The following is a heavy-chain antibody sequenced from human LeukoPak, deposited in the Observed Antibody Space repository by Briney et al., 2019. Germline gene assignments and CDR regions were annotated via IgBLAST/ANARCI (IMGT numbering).Heavy chain of an antibody. V-gene: IGHV3-23*01. D-gene: IGHD2-2*02. CDR2: IVGDSSKT. Sequence: GGSLRLSCAISGLTHHDYAMTWVRQAPGKGLEWVSTIVGDSSKTYYADSVKGRFTISRDNSNYMLFLHMNSLRAEDTAIYYCAKQPYNYYLDVWGKGTTVTVSS. CDR3: AKQPYNYYLDV. J-gene: IGHJ6*03. CDR1: GLTHHDYA.